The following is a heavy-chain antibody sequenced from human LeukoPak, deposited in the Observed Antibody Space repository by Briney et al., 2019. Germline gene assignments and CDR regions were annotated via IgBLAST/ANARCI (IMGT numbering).Heavy chain of an antibody. D-gene: IGHD3-3*01. J-gene: IGHJ3*02. Sequence: QAGGSLRLSCAASGFTFSSYGMHWVRQAPGKGLEWVAFIRYDGSNKYYADSVKGRFTISRDNSKNTLYLQMNSLRAEDTAVYYCAKDREALRFLEWLLEAGAFDIWGQGTMVTVSS. CDR2: IRYDGSNK. V-gene: IGHV3-30*02. CDR3: AKDREALRFLEWLLEAGAFDI. CDR1: GFTFSSYG.